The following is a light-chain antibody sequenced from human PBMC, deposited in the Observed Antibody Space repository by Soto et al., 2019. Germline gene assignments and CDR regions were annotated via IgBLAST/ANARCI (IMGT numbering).Light chain of an antibody. J-gene: IGLJ3*02. CDR1: NSNIGGNY. CDR2: TNN. V-gene: IGLV1-44*01. CDR3: AAWDDTLNGWV. Sequence: QLVLTQPPSASGTPGQTVTISCSGSNSNIGGNYVYWYQQLPGTAPKLLIYTNNQGPSGVSDRFSGSKSGTSASLAISGLQSEDEADYYCAAWDDTLNGWVFGGGTKLTVL.